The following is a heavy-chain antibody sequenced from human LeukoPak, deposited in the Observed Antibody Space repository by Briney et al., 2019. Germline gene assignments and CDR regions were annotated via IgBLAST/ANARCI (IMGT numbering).Heavy chain of an antibody. CDR1: GFTFSSYA. Sequence: GGSLRLSCAASGFTFSSYALNWVRQAPGKGLEWVSSFGAAGGGTYYADSVQGRFTMSRDNSKNTLYVQMNSLRAEDTAIYFCARLYSSGWSDSWGQGTLVTGSS. CDR2: FGAAGGGT. CDR3: ARLYSSGWSDS. V-gene: IGHV3-23*01. D-gene: IGHD3-22*01. J-gene: IGHJ5*01.